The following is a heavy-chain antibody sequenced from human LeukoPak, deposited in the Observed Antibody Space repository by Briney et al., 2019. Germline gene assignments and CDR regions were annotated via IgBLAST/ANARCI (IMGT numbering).Heavy chain of an antibody. CDR1: GFTFSSYA. Sequence: GGSLRLSCAASGFTFSSYAMHWVRQAPGKGLGWVAVISYDGSNKYYADSVKGRFTISRDNSKNTLYLQMNSLRAEDTAVYYCARDRQHLVLGYFDYWGQGTLVTVSS. V-gene: IGHV3-30*04. D-gene: IGHD6-6*01. J-gene: IGHJ4*02. CDR3: ARDRQHLVLGYFDY. CDR2: ISYDGSNK.